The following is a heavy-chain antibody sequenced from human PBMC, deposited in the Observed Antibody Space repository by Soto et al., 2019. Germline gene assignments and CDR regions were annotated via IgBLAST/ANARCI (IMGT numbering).Heavy chain of an antibody. CDR2: IIPIFGKP. V-gene: IGHV1-69*12. J-gene: IGHJ6*02. CDR3: ARDKDRVELGGNSYYAMDV. Sequence: QVQLVQSGAEVKKPGSSVKVSCKAPGGSFSTYAISWVRQAPGQGLEWMGGIIPIFGKPDYGQKFQGRVTITADESTTTDYMELSNLRSEDTAVYYCARDKDRVELGGNSYYAMDVWGQGTTGTVSS. CDR1: GGSFSTYA. D-gene: IGHD1-26*01.